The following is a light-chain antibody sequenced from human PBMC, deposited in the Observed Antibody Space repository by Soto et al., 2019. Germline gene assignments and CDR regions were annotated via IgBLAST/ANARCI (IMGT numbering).Light chain of an antibody. CDR2: DAS. J-gene: IGKJ3*01. CDR3: QQRSNTFT. V-gene: IGKV3-11*01. CDR1: QSVSNY. Sequence: ESVLTQSPATLSLSPGESATLSCRASQSVSNYLAWYQQKPGQAPRLLIHDASNRASGIPARFSGSGSGTDFTLTISSLEPEDFAVYYCQQRSNTFTFGPGTKVDIK.